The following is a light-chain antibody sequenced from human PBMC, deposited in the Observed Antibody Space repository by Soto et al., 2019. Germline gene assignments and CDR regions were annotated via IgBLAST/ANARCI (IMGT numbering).Light chain of an antibody. CDR2: AAS. Sequence: EIVLTQSPGTLSLSPGERATLSCRASQNVSSSYLAWYQQKPGQAPRLLIYAASSRATGIPDRFSGSGSGTDFTLTISRLEPEDFAVYSCQQYANSPGTFGQGTKVEIK. CDR1: QNVSSSY. V-gene: IGKV3-20*01. J-gene: IGKJ1*01. CDR3: QQYANSPGT.